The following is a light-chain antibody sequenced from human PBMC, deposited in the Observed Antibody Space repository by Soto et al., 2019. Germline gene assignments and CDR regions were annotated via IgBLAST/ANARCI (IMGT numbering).Light chain of an antibody. V-gene: IGKV3-15*01. CDR1: QSVSSN. Sequence: VLTQPASVSVSPGERATLSCRASQSVSSNLAWYQQKPGQPPSLLIYGASARATGIPARFSGSGSGTEFTLTISNLQSEDFAVYYCQHYNNWPFTFGQGTKVDIK. CDR3: QHYNNWPFT. J-gene: IGKJ2*01. CDR2: GAS.